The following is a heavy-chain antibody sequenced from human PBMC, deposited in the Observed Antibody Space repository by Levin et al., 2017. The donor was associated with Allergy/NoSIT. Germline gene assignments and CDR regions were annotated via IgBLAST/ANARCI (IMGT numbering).Heavy chain of an antibody. Sequence: GESLKISCAASGFTFSNAWMSWVRQAPGKGLEWVGRIKSKTDGGTTDYAAPVKGRFTISRDDSKNTLYLQMNSLKTEDTAVYYCTTDGAQLWLPRVDYWGQGTLVTVSS. D-gene: IGHD5-18*01. CDR2: IKSKTDGGTT. CDR1: GFTFSNAW. J-gene: IGHJ4*02. V-gene: IGHV3-15*01. CDR3: TTDGAQLWLPRVDY.